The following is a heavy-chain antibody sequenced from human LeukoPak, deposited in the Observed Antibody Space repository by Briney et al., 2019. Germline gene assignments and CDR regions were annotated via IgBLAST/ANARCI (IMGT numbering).Heavy chain of an antibody. D-gene: IGHD4-17*01. J-gene: IGHJ5*01. CDR1: GFTFSSYW. CDR3: AKEGDYPILTYDS. V-gene: IGHV3-7*01. CDR2: VKQDGSEK. Sequence: GGSLRLSCAASGFTFSSYWMNWLRQAPGKGLEWVANVKQDGSEKYYVDSVKGRFTISRDNAKNSLYPQMNSLRAEDTAVYYCAKEGDYPILTYDSWGQGALVTVSS.